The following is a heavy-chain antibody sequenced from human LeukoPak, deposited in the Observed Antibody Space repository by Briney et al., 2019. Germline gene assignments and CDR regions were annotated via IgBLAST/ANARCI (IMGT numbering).Heavy chain of an antibody. Sequence: GGSLRLSCAASGFTFSSYWMHWVRQVPGKGLEWVSAFSGSGGNTYYADSVKGRFTISRDNSKNTLYLQMNTLRAEDTAVYYCAKTGSSRFDYWGQGTLVTVSS. V-gene: IGHV3-23*01. CDR3: AKTGSSRFDY. CDR1: GFTFSSYW. CDR2: FSGSGGNT. J-gene: IGHJ4*02. D-gene: IGHD1-26*01.